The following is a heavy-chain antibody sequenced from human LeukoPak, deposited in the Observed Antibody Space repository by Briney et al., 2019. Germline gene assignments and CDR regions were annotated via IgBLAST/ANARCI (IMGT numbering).Heavy chain of an antibody. V-gene: IGHV1-8*02. CDR1: GGTFSSYA. CDR2: MNPNSGNI. CDR3: ARGRAGAHFDP. D-gene: IGHD1-26*01. J-gene: IGHJ5*02. Sequence: ASVKVSCKASGGTFSSYAISWVRRATGQGNEWMGWMNPNSGNIGYAQKFQGRVTMTRNTSISTAYMELSSRRSEDTGVYYCARGRAGAHFDPWGQGTLVTVSS.